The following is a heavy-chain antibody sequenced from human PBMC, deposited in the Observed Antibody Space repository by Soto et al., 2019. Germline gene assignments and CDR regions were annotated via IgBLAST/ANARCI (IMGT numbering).Heavy chain of an antibody. CDR2: ISYNGRNK. J-gene: IGHJ4*02. V-gene: IGHV3-30*04. CDR3: ARQAKIGDRSQFYFDS. Sequence: GGSLRLSCAASGFTFSFYAMHWVRQAPGKGLEWVAVISYNGRNKHYVDSVKGRFTISRDNSQDTLYLQMDSLRPDDTAVYYCARQAKIGDRSQFYFDSWGQGTLVTVSS. D-gene: IGHD3-16*01. CDR1: GFTFSFYA.